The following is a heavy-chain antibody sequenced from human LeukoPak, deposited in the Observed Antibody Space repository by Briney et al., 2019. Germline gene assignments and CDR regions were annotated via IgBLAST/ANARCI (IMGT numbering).Heavy chain of an antibody. CDR1: GGSISSYY. Sequence: PSVTLSLTCTVSGGSISSYYWSWIRQPAGKGLEWIGRIYTSGSTNYNPSLKSRVTMSVDTSKNQFSLKLSSVTAADTAVYYCARMHSSSWYSDYYYYMDVWGKGTTVTVSS. CDR2: IYTSGST. D-gene: IGHD6-13*01. J-gene: IGHJ6*03. V-gene: IGHV4-4*07. CDR3: ARMHSSSWYSDYYYYMDV.